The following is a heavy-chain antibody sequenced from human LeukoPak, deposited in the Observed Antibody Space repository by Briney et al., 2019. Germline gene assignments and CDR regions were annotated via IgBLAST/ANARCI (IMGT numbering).Heavy chain of an antibody. CDR2: INPNSWGT. Sequence: ASVKVSSKGFGYTFTAYYMHGVRQAPGHGLEWVGRINPNSWGTNYTHKFQCRVTMTMDTSISTAYVELSRLRSDDTAVYYCARDRGSRGYFDYWGQGTLVTVSS. J-gene: IGHJ4*02. V-gene: IGHV1-2*06. D-gene: IGHD5-24*01. CDR1: GYTFTAYY. CDR3: ARDRGSRGYFDY.